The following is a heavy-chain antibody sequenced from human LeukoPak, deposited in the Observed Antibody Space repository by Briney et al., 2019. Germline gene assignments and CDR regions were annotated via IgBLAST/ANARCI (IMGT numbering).Heavy chain of an antibody. D-gene: IGHD2-15*01. J-gene: IGHJ4*02. Sequence: GGSLRLSCAASGFTFKNSWMSWVRQAPGKGLEWVANINQDGDEKYYVDSVKGRFTISRDDTQTSVYLQLSSLRPEDTAVYYCAKNKGWELPAELDSWGQGALVIVSS. V-gene: IGHV3-7*01. CDR2: INQDGDEK. CDR3: AKNKGWELPAELDS. CDR1: GFTFKNSW.